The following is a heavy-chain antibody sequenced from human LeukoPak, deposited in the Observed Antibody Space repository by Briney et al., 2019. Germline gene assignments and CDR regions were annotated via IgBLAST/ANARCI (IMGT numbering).Heavy chain of an antibody. CDR2: FDPEDGET. V-gene: IGHV1-24*01. CDR3: ATVRYNWNDWVFTDNWSDP. D-gene: IGHD1-1*01. CDR1: GYTLTELS. J-gene: IGHJ5*02. Sequence: ASVKVSCKVSGYTLTELSMHWVRQAPGKGLEWMGGFDPEDGETIYAQKFQGRVTMTEDTSTDTAYMELSSLRSEDTAVYYCATVRYNWNDWVFTDNWSDPWGQGTLVTVSS.